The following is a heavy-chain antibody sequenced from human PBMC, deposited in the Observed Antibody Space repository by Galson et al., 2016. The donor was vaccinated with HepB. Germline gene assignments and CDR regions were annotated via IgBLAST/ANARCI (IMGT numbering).Heavy chain of an antibody. CDR2: INHKENT. D-gene: IGHD3-10*01. CDR3: ARAPYYGSGVYFAYHYGLDV. J-gene: IGHJ3*01. CDR1: GGSFSGYY. V-gene: IGHV4-34*01. Sequence: LSLTCAVSGGSFSGYYWIWIRQSPGKGLEWIGEINHKENTNYNSSLKSRVTISIDTYKNQFSLKLSSVTAADTAVYYCARAPYYGSGVYFAYHYGLDVWGQGTMVTVSS.